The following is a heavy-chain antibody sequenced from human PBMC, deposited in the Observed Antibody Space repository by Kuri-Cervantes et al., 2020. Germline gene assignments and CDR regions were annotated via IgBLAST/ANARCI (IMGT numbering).Heavy chain of an antibody. J-gene: IGHJ3*01. CDR1: GYTFTGYY. CDR3: ARAGITMIPGLRPDAFDF. V-gene: IGHV1-2*02. CDR2: INPNSGGT. D-gene: IGHD3-22*01. Sequence: ASVKVSCKASGYTFTGYYMHWVRQAPGQGLEWMGWINPNSGGTNYAQKSQGRVTMTRDTSISTAYMELSGLRSDDTAVYYCARAGITMIPGLRPDAFDFWGQGTMVTVSS.